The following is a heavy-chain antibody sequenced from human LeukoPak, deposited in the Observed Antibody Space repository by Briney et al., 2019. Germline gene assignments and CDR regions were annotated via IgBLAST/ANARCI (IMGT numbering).Heavy chain of an antibody. CDR2: ISYDGGNK. CDR1: RFTFRSYA. Sequence: GGSLRLSCAASRFTFRSYAMHWVRQAPGKGLEWVAVISYDGGNKYYADSVKGRFTISRDNSKNTLYLQMNSLRTEDTAVYYCARDGYDFDTPMVSTIFNCWGQGTLVTVSS. CDR3: ARDGYDFDTPMVSTIFNC. J-gene: IGHJ4*02. V-gene: IGHV3-30-3*01. D-gene: IGHD5-18*01.